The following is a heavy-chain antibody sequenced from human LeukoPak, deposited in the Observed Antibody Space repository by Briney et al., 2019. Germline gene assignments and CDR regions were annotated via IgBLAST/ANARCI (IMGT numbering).Heavy chain of an antibody. V-gene: IGHV3-21*01. CDR1: GFTFSSYS. D-gene: IGHD3-3*01. CDR3: ARERVKYITIFGVVNLTLYYYYGMDV. Sequence: GGSLRLSCAASGFTFSSYSMNWVRQAPGKGLEWVSSISSSSSYIYYADSVKGRFTISRDNAKNSPYLQMNSLRAEDTAVYYCARERVKYITIFGVVNLTLYYYYGMDVWGQGTTVTVSS. CDR2: ISSSSSYI. J-gene: IGHJ6*02.